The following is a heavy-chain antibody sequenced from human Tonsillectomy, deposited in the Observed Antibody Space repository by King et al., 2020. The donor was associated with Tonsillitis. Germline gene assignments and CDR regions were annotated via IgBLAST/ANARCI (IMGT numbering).Heavy chain of an antibody. CDR3: ARDPGSDAFDI. D-gene: IGHD1-26*01. Sequence: QLVQSGGGLVQPGGSLRLSCAVSGFTSSNYWISWVRQAPGEGLEWVANIKEDGSDKYYVDSVKGRFTISRDNAKNSLYLQMNSLRAEDTAVYYCARDPGSDAFDIWGQGTLVSVSS. CDR2: IKEDGSDK. CDR1: GFTSSNYW. V-gene: IGHV3-7*01. J-gene: IGHJ3*02.